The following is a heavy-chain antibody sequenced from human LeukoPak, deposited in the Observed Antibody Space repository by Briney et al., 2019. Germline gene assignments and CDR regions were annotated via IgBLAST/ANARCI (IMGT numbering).Heavy chain of an antibody. D-gene: IGHD3-22*01. CDR3: AKTRAGNSSGRDPGWPMDY. Sequence: GGSLRLSCAASGFTFSSYAMSWVRQAPGKGPEWVSGISGSGGITYFADSVKGRFIISRDNSKNTVYLQINNLRAEDTALYHCAKTRAGNSSGRDPGWPMDYWGQGTLVTVSS. V-gene: IGHV3-23*01. CDR2: ISGSGGIT. CDR1: GFTFSSYA. J-gene: IGHJ4*02.